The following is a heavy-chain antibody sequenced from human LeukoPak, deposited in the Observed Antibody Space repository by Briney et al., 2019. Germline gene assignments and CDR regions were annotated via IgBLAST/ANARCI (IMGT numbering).Heavy chain of an antibody. D-gene: IGHD6-19*01. J-gene: IGHJ4*02. V-gene: IGHV3-48*03. CDR2: ISSSGSTI. CDR3: AGGSYSSGWFYDY. Sequence: GGSLRLSCAASGFTFSSYEMNWVRQAPGKGLEWASYISSSGSTIYYADSVKGRFTISRDNARNSLYLQMNSLRAEDTAVYYCAGGSYSSGWFYDYWGQGTLVTVSS. CDR1: GFTFSSYE.